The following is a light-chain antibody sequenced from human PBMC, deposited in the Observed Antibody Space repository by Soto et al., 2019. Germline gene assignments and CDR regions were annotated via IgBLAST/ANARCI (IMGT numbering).Light chain of an antibody. CDR2: EVS. CDR3: SSYAGTNSVV. Sequence: QSVLTQPPSASGSPGQSVTISCTGTSSDVGGYNYVSWYQQHPGKAPKLMIYEVSKRPSGVPDRFSGSQSGNTASLTVSGLQAEDEADYYCSSYAGTNSVVFGGGTKLTVL. CDR1: SSDVGGYNY. V-gene: IGLV2-8*01. J-gene: IGLJ2*01.